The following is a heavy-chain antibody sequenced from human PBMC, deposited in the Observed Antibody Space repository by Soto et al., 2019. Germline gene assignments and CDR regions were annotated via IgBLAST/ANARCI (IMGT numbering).Heavy chain of an antibody. CDR1: GGSISSSSYY. D-gene: IGHD3-10*01. CDR3: ARRGSGSYSDD. CDR2: IYYSGST. Sequence: SETLSLTCTVSGGSISSSSYYWGWIRQPPGKGLEWIGSIYYSGSTYYNPSLKSRVTISVDTSKNQFSLKLSSVTAADTAVYYCARRGSGSYSDDWGQGTLVTVSS. J-gene: IGHJ4*02. V-gene: IGHV4-39*01.